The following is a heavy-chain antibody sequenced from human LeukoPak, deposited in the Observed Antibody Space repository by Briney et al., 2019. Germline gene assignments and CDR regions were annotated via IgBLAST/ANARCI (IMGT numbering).Heavy chain of an antibody. CDR3: AREVGRFLEWLSPDAMDAFDI. J-gene: IGHJ3*02. CDR1: GFTFSTYY. Sequence: GGSLRLSCTASGFTFSTYYMAWVRQAPGKGLEWVANIRQDGSGKFYADSVKGRFTISRDNAKNSLYLQMNSLRAEDTAVYYCAREVGRFLEWLSPDAMDAFDIWGQGTMVTVSS. D-gene: IGHD3-3*01. V-gene: IGHV3-7*01. CDR2: IRQDGSGK.